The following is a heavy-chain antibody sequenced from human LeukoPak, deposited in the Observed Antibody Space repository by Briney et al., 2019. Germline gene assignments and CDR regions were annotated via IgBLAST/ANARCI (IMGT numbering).Heavy chain of an antibody. Sequence: GGSLRLSCAASGFTVSSNYMSWVSQAPGKGLEWVSVIYSGGSTYYADSVKGRFTISRDNSKNTLYLQMNSLRAEDTAVYYCARDLAPINYDFWSGYYRNAFDIWGQGTMVTVSS. CDR3: ARDLAPINYDFWSGYYRNAFDI. D-gene: IGHD3-3*01. V-gene: IGHV3-66*02. CDR1: GFTVSSNY. CDR2: IYSGGST. J-gene: IGHJ3*02.